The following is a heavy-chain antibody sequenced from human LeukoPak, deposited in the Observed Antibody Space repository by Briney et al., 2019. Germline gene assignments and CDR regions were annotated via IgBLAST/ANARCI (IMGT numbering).Heavy chain of an antibody. D-gene: IGHD2-2*01. J-gene: IGHJ5*02. Sequence: ASVKVSCKASGYTFTNYYLHWVRQAPGQGLEWMGIIHPSGGSTAYAQKFQGRVTMTRGTSTSTVYMELSSLRSEDTAVYYCARDSTTSSLADPWGQGTLVTVSS. CDR3: ARDSTTSSLADP. CDR1: GYTFTNYY. V-gene: IGHV1-46*01. CDR2: IHPSGGST.